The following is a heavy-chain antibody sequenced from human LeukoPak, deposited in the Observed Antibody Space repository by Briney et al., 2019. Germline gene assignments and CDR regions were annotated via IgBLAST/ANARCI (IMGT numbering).Heavy chain of an antibody. Sequence: GGSLRLSCAASGFTFSGFWMHWVRQAPGKGQVWISRLHSDGSNTDYADSVKGRFTISRDNAKNTLYLQMNSLSAEDTAMYYCARDSGGYPGHFDYWGQGTLVTVSS. V-gene: IGHV3-74*01. J-gene: IGHJ4*02. CDR3: ARDSGGYPGHFDY. CDR2: LHSDGSNT. D-gene: IGHD1-26*01. CDR1: GFTFSGFW.